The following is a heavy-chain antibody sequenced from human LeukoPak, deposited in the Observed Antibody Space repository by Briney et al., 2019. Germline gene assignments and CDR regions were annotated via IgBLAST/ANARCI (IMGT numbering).Heavy chain of an antibody. V-gene: IGHV3-64D*06. D-gene: IGHD3-22*01. Sequence: GGSLRLSCSPSGFTFSSYTIHSVRQAPGKGLEYVSAISSNGGSTYYADSVKGRFTISRDNSKNTLYLQMSSLRDEDTAVYFCVKDGDYQSGGYYHPLRYWGQGTLGTVSS. CDR1: GFTFSSYT. J-gene: IGHJ4*02. CDR3: VKDGDYQSGGYYHPLRY. CDR2: ISSNGGST.